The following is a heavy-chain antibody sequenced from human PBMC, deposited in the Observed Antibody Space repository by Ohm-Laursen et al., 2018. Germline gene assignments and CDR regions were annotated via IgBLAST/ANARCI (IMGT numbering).Heavy chain of an antibody. V-gene: IGHV1-8*02. CDR3: ARGSDYYDRRDSYEDGPGVYLPDV. CDR2: MNPNSGNT. Sequence: ASVKVSCKASGYTFTGYYMHWVRQAPGQGLEWMGWMNPNSGNTGYAQKFQGRVTMTRNTSISTAYMELSSLRSEDTAVYYCARGSDYYDRRDSYEDGPGVYLPDVWGQGTTVTVSS. CDR1: GYTFTGYY. J-gene: IGHJ6*02. D-gene: IGHD3-22*01.